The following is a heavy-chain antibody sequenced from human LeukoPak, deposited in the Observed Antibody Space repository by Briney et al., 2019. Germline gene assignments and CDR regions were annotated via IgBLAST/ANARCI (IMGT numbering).Heavy chain of an antibody. CDR3: TRGASTAYSGDY. CDR1: GYTFTNYG. J-gene: IGHJ4*02. CDR2: ISASNGEI. D-gene: IGHD3-16*01. V-gene: IGHV1-18*01. Sequence: ASVKVSCKASGYTFTNYGINWVRQAPGQGLEWMGWISASNGEIYLAQRSQGRVSMTTDTTTDTVYMELKSLRSDDTAVYFCTRGASTAYSGDYWGQGTLVTVSS.